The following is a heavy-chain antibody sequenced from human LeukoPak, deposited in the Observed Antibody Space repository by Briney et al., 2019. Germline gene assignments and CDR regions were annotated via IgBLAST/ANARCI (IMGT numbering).Heavy chain of an antibody. CDR3: ARRGSYEDAFDI. J-gene: IGHJ3*02. CDR1: GGTFSSYA. D-gene: IGHD5-12*01. CDR2: IIPIFGTA. V-gene: IGHV1-69*05. Sequence: SVKVSCKASGGTFSSYAISWVRQAPGQGLEWMGGIIPIFGTANYAQKFQGRVTITTDESTSTAYMELSSLRSEDTAVYYCARRGSYEDAFDIWGQGTMVTVSS.